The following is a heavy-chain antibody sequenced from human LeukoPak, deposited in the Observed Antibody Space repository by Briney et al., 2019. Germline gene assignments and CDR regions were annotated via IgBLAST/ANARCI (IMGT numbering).Heavy chain of an antibody. Sequence: ASVRDSSKASGYTFTSYDINWVRQATGQGLEWMGWMNPNSGNTGYAQKFQGIVTMTRNTSISTAYMELSSLRSEDTAVYYCARGPGYYYYYYMDVWGKGTTVTVSS. J-gene: IGHJ6*03. CDR3: ARGPGYYYYYYMDV. CDR2: MNPNSGNT. CDR1: GYTFTSYD. D-gene: IGHD1-14*01. V-gene: IGHV1-8*01.